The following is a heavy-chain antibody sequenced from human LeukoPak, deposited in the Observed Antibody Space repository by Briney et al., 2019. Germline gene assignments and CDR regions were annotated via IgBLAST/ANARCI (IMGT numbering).Heavy chain of an antibody. CDR1: GFTFSSYG. D-gene: IGHD6-13*01. V-gene: IGHV3-30*18. J-gene: IGHJ4*02. CDR2: ISYDGSNK. Sequence: GGSLRLSCAASGFTFSSYGMHWVRQAPGKGLEWVAVISYDGSNKYYADSVKGRFTISRDNSKNTLYLQMNSLRAEDTAVYYCAKIGGYSSTNLGYWGQGTLVTVSS. CDR3: AKIGGYSSTNLGY.